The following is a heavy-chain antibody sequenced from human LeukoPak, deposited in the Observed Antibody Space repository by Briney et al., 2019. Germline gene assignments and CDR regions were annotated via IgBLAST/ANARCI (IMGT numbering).Heavy chain of an antibody. J-gene: IGHJ4*02. CDR2: IYYSGST. D-gene: IGHD2-21*02. Sequence: PSETLSLTCTVSGGSISSSSYYWGWIRQPPGKGLEWIGSIYYSGSTNYNPSLKSRVTISVDTSKNQFSLKLSSVTAADTAVYYCARVEDCGGDCAYYFDYWGQGTLVTVSS. CDR3: ARVEDCGGDCAYYFDY. V-gene: IGHV4-39*07. CDR1: GGSISSSSYY.